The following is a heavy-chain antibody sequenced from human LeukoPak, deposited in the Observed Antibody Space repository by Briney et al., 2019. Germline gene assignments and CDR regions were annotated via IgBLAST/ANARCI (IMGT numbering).Heavy chain of an antibody. CDR1: GFTFSSYA. CDR3: AKAGNPYSSSWQNYFDY. Sequence: QTGGSLRLSCAASGFTFSSYAMSWVRQAPGKGLEWVSAISGSGGSTYCADSVKGRFTISRDNSKNTLYLQMNSLRAEDTAVYYCAKAGNPYSSSWQNYFDYWGQGTLVTVSS. CDR2: ISGSGGST. V-gene: IGHV3-23*01. D-gene: IGHD6-13*01. J-gene: IGHJ4*02.